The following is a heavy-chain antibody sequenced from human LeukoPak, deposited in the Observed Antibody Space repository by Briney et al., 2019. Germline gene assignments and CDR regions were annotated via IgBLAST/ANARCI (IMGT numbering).Heavy chain of an antibody. CDR3: AKYQGWIRGVMNAFDV. CDR1: GFTFGSYA. CDR2: IGRSVGTGGGIT. V-gene: IGHV3-23*01. J-gene: IGHJ3*01. Sequence: GGSLRLSCAASGFTFGSYAMAWVRQGPGKGLEFVSGIGRSVGTGGGITYYADSVKGRLTISRDNSKNTVYLQMNSLRAEDTAVYYCAKYQGWIRGVMNAFDVWGQGTMVIVSA. D-gene: IGHD3-10*01.